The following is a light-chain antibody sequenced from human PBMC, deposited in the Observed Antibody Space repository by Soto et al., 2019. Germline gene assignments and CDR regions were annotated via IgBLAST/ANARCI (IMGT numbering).Light chain of an antibody. CDR3: QHYGSSRWT. CDR1: QSLSSNY. Sequence: EIVLTQSPGTLSLSPGERATLSCRASQSLSSNYLAWYQQKPGQSPRLLIYGASSRATGIPDRFSGSGSGTDFTLTIRRLESEDFAVYYCQHYGSSRWTFGQGTKVEIK. CDR2: GAS. V-gene: IGKV3-20*01. J-gene: IGKJ1*01.